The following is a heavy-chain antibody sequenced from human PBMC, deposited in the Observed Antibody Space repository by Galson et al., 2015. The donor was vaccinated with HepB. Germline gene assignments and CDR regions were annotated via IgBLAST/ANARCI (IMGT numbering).Heavy chain of an antibody. CDR3: AKDGDSSGYFEY. Sequence: SLRLSCAASGFTLSTYGMHWVRQAPGKGLEWVALTSYDGGSQYYADSVKGRFTISRDNSKNTLYLQMNSLRADDTAVYYCAKDGDSSGYFEYWGQGTRVTVSS. CDR1: GFTLSTYG. CDR2: TSYDGGSQ. D-gene: IGHD3-22*01. V-gene: IGHV3-30*18. J-gene: IGHJ4*02.